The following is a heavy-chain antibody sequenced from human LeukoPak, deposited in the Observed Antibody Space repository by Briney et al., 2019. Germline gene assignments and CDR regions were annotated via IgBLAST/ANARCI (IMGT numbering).Heavy chain of an antibody. CDR1: GGSFSGYY. CDR2: INHSGST. CDR3: APFSRSPCSSTSCFDY. D-gene: IGHD2-2*01. V-gene: IGHV4-34*01. J-gene: IGHJ4*02. Sequence: SETLSLTCAVYGGSFSGYYWSWIRQPPGKGLEWIGEINHSGSTNYNPSLKSRVTISVDTSKNQFSLKLSSVTAADTAVYYCAPFSRSPCSSTSCFDYWGQGTLVTVSS.